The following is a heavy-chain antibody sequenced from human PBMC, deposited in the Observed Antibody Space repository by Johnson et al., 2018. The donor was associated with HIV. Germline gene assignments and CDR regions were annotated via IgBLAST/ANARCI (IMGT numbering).Heavy chain of an antibody. D-gene: IGHD3-22*01. Sequence: QVQLVESGGGLVQPGGSLRLSCVASGFIFNNYAMHWVRQAPGEGLEWVAVISYDGTNKYYADSVKGRFTISRDNSRNTLFLQMNSLRAEDTGVYYCVRRFYDSSAFDIWGQGTLVTVSS. CDR3: VRRFYDSSAFDI. V-gene: IGHV3-30-3*01. J-gene: IGHJ3*02. CDR1: GFIFNNYA. CDR2: ISYDGTNK.